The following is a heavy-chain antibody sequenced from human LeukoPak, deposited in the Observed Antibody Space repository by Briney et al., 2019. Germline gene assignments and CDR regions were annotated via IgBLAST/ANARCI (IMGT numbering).Heavy chain of an antibody. CDR3: ARDRIYSSGWYGYFDY. CDR2: ISSSGSTI. D-gene: IGHD6-19*01. J-gene: IGHJ4*02. CDR1: GFTFSSYK. Sequence: PGGSLRLSCAASGFTFSSYKMNWVRQAPGKGLEWVSYISSSGSTIYYADSVKGRFTISRDNAKNSLYLQMNSLRAEDTAVYYCARDRIYSSGWYGYFDYWGQGTLVTVSS. V-gene: IGHV3-48*03.